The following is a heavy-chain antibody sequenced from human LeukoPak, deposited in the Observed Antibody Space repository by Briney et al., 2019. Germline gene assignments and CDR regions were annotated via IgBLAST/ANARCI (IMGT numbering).Heavy chain of an antibody. Sequence: GGSLRLSCAASGFTFSNYWMSWVRQAPGKGLEWLANIKQDGSEKYYVDSVRGRFTISRDNAKNSLYLQINSLRAEDTAVYYCASALYFDYWGQGTLVTVSS. D-gene: IGHD3-16*01. CDR1: GFTFSNYW. V-gene: IGHV3-7*01. CDR3: ASALYFDY. J-gene: IGHJ4*02. CDR2: IKQDGSEK.